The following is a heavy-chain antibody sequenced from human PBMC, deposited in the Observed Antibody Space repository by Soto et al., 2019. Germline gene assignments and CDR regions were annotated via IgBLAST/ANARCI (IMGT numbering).Heavy chain of an antibody. CDR3: AKDLTVKTGEGDY. J-gene: IGHJ4*02. CDR2: ISGSGGST. Sequence: GESLKISCAASGFTFSSYAMSWVRQAPGKGLEWVSAISGSGGSTYYADSVKGRFTISRDNSKNTLYLQMNSLRAEDTAVYYCAKDLTVKTGEGDYWGQGTLVTVSS. V-gene: IGHV3-23*01. D-gene: IGHD7-27*01. CDR1: GFTFSSYA.